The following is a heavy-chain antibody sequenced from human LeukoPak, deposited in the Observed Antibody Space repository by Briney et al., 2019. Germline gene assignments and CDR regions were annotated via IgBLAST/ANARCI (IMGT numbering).Heavy chain of an antibody. J-gene: IGHJ4*02. V-gene: IGHV3-7*03. CDR3: AKEGRSLQTY. CDR1: GFMFSSNW. D-gene: IGHD5-24*01. Sequence: GGSLRLSCAASGFMFSSNWMSWVRLAPGKGLEWVANIKEDGTETYYVDSVKGRFTISRDNAKNSLYLQMNSLRVEDTAVYYCAKEGRSLQTYWGQGTLVTVSS. CDR2: IKEDGTET.